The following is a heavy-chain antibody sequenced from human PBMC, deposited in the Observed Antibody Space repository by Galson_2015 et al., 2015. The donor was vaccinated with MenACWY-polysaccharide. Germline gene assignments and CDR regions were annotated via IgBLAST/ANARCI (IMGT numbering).Heavy chain of an antibody. CDR3: TRIIDRKHTSVDS. V-gene: IGHV1-8*01. CDR1: GYKFSSYD. Sequence: SGKVSCKASGYKFSSYDINWVRQASGQGLEWMGWMNPNSGNTGYAQKFQGRVAMTRDTATSTAYMELRMLRYDDTAVYYCTRIIDRKHTSVDSWRQGPLVSVS. CDR2: MNPNSGNT. J-gene: IGHJ4*02.